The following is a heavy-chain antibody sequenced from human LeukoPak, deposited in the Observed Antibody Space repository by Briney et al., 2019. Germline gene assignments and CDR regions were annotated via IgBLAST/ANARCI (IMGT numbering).Heavy chain of an antibody. CDR1: GFTFSSYG. CDR2: IRYDGSNK. D-gene: IGHD6-13*01. V-gene: IGHV3-30*02. Sequence: GGSLRLSCAASGFTFSSYGMHWVRQAPGKGLEWVAFIRYDGSNKYYADSVKGRFTISRDNSKNTLYLQMNSLRAEDTAVYYCAKVTARKEGSSWLNWFDPWGQGTLVTVSS. J-gene: IGHJ5*02. CDR3: AKVTARKEGSSWLNWFDP.